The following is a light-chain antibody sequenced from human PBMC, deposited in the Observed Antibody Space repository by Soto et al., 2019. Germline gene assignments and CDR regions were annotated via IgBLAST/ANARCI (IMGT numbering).Light chain of an antibody. V-gene: IGKV3-20*01. J-gene: IGKJ3*01. CDR3: QQYGNSPET. CDR1: QSVRSNY. CDR2: GAS. Sequence: EVVLTQSPGTLSLSPGDRATLSCRASQSVRSNYLAWYQQKPGQAPRLLIYGASSRATGIPDRFSGSGSGTDLSLTISRLEPEDFAVYYCQQYGNSPETFGPGTKVDIK.